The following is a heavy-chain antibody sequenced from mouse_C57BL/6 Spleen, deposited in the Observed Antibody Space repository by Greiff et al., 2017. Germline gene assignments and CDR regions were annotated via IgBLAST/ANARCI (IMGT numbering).Heavy chain of an antibody. J-gene: IGHJ3*01. CDR2: IHPNSGST. Sequence: QVQLQQPGAELVKPGASVKLSCKASGYTFTSYWMHWVKQRPGQGLEWIGMIHPNSGSTNYNEKFKSKATLTVDKSSSTAYMQLSSLTSEDSAVYYCARRDGYPWFAYWGQGTLVTVSA. V-gene: IGHV1-64*01. CDR3: ARRDGYPWFAY. D-gene: IGHD2-3*01. CDR1: GYTFTSYW.